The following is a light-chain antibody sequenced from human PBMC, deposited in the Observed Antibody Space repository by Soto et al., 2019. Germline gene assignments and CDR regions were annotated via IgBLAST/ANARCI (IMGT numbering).Light chain of an antibody. CDR1: QSISRN. V-gene: IGKV3-15*01. Sequence: EIAMTQSPATLSVSQGERATLSCRASQSISRNLAWYQQKPGQAPRLLIYGASIRATGIPARFSGSGSGTEFTLTISSLQSEEFAVYSCQQYHNWPPKFTFGPGTKVDI. CDR2: GAS. J-gene: IGKJ3*01. CDR3: QQYHNWPPKFT.